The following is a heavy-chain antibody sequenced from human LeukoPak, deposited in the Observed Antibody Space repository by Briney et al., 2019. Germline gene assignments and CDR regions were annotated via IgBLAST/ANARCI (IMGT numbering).Heavy chain of an antibody. CDR3: AKAHYYDSSGYYPFDY. J-gene: IGHJ4*02. V-gene: IGHV3-23*01. Sequence: GGSLRLSCAASGFTFSSYAMSWVRQAPGKGLEWVSTISGSGGGTYYADSVKGRFTISRDNSENTLYLQMNGLRAEDTAVYYCAKAHYYDSSGYYPFDYWGQGTLVTVSS. CDR2: ISGSGGGT. CDR1: GFTFSSYA. D-gene: IGHD3-22*01.